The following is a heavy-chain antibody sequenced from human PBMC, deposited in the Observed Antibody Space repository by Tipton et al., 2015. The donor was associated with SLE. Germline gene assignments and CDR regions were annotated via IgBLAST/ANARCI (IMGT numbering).Heavy chain of an antibody. V-gene: IGHV3-74*01. CDR3: ARGRTTTPWDWFDP. D-gene: IGHD1-1*01. J-gene: IGHJ5*02. CDR2: INSDGSST. CDR1: GFTFSSYW. Sequence: GSLRLSCAASGFTFSSYWMHWVRQAPGKGLVWVSRINSDGSSTSYADSVKGRFTISRDNAKNTLYLQMNSLRAEDTAVYYCARGRTTTPWDWFDPWGQGTLVTVSS.